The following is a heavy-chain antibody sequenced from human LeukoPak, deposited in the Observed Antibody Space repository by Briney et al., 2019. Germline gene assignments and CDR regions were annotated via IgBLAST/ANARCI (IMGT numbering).Heavy chain of an antibody. Sequence: GGSLRLSCAASGFTFSSYGMHWVRQAPGRGLEWVSAITGSGGTTSYADSVKGRFTISRDNSRNTLYLQMNSLRAEDAAVYYCAKDREVSAARVYDYWGQGTLVTVSS. D-gene: IGHD2-2*01. CDR2: ITGSGGTT. CDR1: GFTFSSYG. J-gene: IGHJ4*02. V-gene: IGHV3-23*01. CDR3: AKDREVSAARVYDY.